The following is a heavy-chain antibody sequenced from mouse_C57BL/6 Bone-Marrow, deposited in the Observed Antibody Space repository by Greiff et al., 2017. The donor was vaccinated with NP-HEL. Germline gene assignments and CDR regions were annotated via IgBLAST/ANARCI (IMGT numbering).Heavy chain of an antibody. V-gene: IGHV3-5*01. CDR1: GISITTGNYR. J-gene: IGHJ2*01. CDR2: IYYSGTI. D-gene: IGHD2-4*01. CDR3: ARWDYDEGDYFDY. Sequence: EVMLVESGPGLVKPSQTVFLTCTVTGISITTGNYRWSWTRQFPGNKLEWIGYIYYSGTITHNPFLTSRTTITRDTPKNQFFLEMNSLTAEDTATYYCARWDYDEGDYFDYWGQGTTLTVSS.